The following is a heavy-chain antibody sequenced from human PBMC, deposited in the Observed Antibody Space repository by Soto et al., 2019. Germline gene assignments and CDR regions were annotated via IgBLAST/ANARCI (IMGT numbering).Heavy chain of an antibody. Sequence: SVKVSCKASGGTFSSYAISWVRQAPGQGLEWMGGIIPIFGTANYAQKFQGRVTITADESTSTAYMELSSLRSEDTAVYYCARDLREYYYDSRVDSHPYYYYGMDVWGKGTTVTVSS. CDR1: GGTFSSYA. D-gene: IGHD3-22*01. CDR3: ARDLREYYYDSRVDSHPYYYYGMDV. J-gene: IGHJ6*04. CDR2: IIPIFGTA. V-gene: IGHV1-69*13.